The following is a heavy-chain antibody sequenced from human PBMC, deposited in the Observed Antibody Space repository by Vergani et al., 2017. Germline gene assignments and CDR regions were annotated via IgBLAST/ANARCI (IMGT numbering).Heavy chain of an antibody. CDR3: ARGDILTGYDQKYYYYYMDV. D-gene: IGHD3-9*01. Sequence: QVQLVQSGAEVKKPGSSVKVSCKASGGTFSSYAISWVRQAPGQGLEWMGGIIPIFGTANYAQKFQGRVTITAEESTSTAYMELSSLRSEDTAVYYCARGDILTGYDQKYYYYYMDVWGKGTTVTVSS. CDR1: GGTFSSYA. V-gene: IGHV1-69*01. J-gene: IGHJ6*03. CDR2: IIPIFGTA.